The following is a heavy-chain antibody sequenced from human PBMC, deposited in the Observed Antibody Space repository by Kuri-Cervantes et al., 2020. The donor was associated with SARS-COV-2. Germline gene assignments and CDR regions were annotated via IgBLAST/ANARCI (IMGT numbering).Heavy chain of an antibody. CDR3: ARSSNHYYDFWSGYYRNYYYYYMDV. V-gene: IGHV4-39*01. CDR1: GGSISSSSYY. CDR2: IYHSGST. J-gene: IGHJ6*03. D-gene: IGHD3-3*01. Sequence: SETLSLTCTVSGGSISSSSYYWGWIRQPPGKGLEWIGSIYHSGSTYYNPSLKSRVTISVDTSKNQFSLKLSSVTAADTAVYYCARSSNHYYDFWSGYYRNYYYYYMDVWGKGTTVTVSS.